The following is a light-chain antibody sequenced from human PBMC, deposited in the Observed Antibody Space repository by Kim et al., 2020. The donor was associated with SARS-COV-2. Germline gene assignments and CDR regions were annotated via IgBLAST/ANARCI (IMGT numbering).Light chain of an antibody. V-gene: IGLV6-57*03. CDR2: EDN. CDR3: QSYDSSNWV. CDR1: SGSIASKY. J-gene: IGLJ3*02. Sequence: GRTVPISCTRSSGSIASKYVQWYQQRPGSAPTTVIYEDNQSPSGVPERFSGSIDSSSNSASLTNSGLKTEDEADYYCQSYDSSNWVFGGGTQLTVL.